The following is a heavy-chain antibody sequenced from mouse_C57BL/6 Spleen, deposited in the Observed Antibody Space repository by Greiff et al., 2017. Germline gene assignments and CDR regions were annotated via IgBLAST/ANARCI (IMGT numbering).Heavy chain of an antibody. J-gene: IGHJ4*01. CDR2: IYPNNGGN. CDR3: ARGDFFTTVVGGAMDY. Sequence: VQLQQSGPELVKPGASVKMSCKASGYTFTDYYMHWVKQSHGKSLEWIGYIYPNNGGNGYNQKFKGKDTLTVDKSSSTAYMELRSLTSEDSAVYYCARGDFFTTVVGGAMDYWGQGTSVTVSS. D-gene: IGHD1-1*01. V-gene: IGHV1-34*01. CDR1: GYTFTDYY.